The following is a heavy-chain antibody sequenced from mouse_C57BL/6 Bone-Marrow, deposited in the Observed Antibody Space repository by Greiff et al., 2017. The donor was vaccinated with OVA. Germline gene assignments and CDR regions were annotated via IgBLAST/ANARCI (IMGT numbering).Heavy chain of an antibody. CDR2: LYPRSGNT. J-gene: IGHJ3*01. D-gene: IGHD1-1*01. Sequence: VQGVESGAELARPGASVKLSCKASGYTFTSYGISWVKQRTGQGLEWIGELYPRSGNTYYNEKFKGQATLTADKSSSTAYMELRSLTSEDSAVYFCAREGVYYYGSPWFAYWGQGTLVTVSA. V-gene: IGHV1-81*01. CDR1: GYTFTSYG. CDR3: AREGVYYYGSPWFAY.